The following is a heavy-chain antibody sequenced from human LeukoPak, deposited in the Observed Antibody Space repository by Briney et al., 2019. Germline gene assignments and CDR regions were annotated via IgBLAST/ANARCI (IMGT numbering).Heavy chain of an antibody. D-gene: IGHD1-14*01. CDR3: AKDLRKDGIWDIDY. CDR2: IYGSGGAS. Sequence: GGSLRLSCSASGFTFSTYTINWVRQAPAKGLEWVSGIYGSGGASFYADSVKGRFTISRDNSQNTFLQMDSLRDEDTALYYCAKDLRKDGIWDIDYWGQGTLVTVSS. CDR1: GFTFSTYT. J-gene: IGHJ4*02. V-gene: IGHV3-23*01.